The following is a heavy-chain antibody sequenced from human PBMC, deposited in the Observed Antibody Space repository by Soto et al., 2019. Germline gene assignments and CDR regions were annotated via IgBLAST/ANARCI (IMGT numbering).Heavy chain of an antibody. J-gene: IGHJ5*02. CDR3: ARDQGVAPSGRDNWFDP. CDR1: GASMNSYH. Sequence: LSLTCTVSGASMNSYHWSWIRQPAGKGLEWIGHIHSSGSTNYNPSLKSRVTMSVDTSKNQFSLRLMSLTAADTAVYYCARDQGVAPSGRDNWFDPWGQGTQVTVSS. D-gene: IGHD2-15*01. CDR2: IHSSGST. V-gene: IGHV4-4*07.